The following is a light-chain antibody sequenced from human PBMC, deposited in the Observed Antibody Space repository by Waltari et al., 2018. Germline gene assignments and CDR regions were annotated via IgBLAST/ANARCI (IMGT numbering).Light chain of an antibody. CDR3: QSYDTSLRVV. J-gene: IGLJ2*01. V-gene: IGLV1-40*01. CDR1: GSNIGAGYA. Sequence: QSVLTQPPSVSGAPGQRVTISCTGSGSNIGAGYAVHWYQHLPRAAPKLLIYGSTSRPLGVPDRFFGSTSGTSASLAITGLQAEDEADYYCQSYDTSLRVVFGGGTKLTVL. CDR2: GST.